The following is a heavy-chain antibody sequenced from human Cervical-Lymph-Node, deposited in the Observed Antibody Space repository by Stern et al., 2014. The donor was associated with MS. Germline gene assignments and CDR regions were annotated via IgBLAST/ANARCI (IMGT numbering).Heavy chain of an antibody. CDR1: GGSISSGGYY. D-gene: IGHD4-17*01. CDR3: ARMTTVNGYWYFDL. J-gene: IGHJ2*01. Sequence: QVQLVESGPGLVKPSQTLSLTCTVSGGSISSGGYYWSWIRQHPGKGLEWIGYIYYSGSTYYNPSLKSRVTISVDTSKNQFSLKLSSVTAADTAVYYCARMTTVNGYWYFDLWGRGTLVTVSS. V-gene: IGHV4-31*03. CDR2: IYYSGST.